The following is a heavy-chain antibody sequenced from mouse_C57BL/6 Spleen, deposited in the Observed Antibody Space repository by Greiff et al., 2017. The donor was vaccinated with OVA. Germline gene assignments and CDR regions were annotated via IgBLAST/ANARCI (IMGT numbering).Heavy chain of an antibody. Sequence: EVQLVESGGGLVKPGGSLKLSCAASGFTFSSYAMSWVRQTPEKRLEWVATISDGGSYTYYPDNVKGRFTISRDNAKNNLYLQMSHLKSEDTAMYYGARGSFITTVVEGYFDVWGTGTTVTVSS. CDR1: GFTFSSYA. D-gene: IGHD1-1*01. J-gene: IGHJ1*03. V-gene: IGHV5-4*01. CDR3: ARGSFITTVVEGYFDV. CDR2: ISDGGSYT.